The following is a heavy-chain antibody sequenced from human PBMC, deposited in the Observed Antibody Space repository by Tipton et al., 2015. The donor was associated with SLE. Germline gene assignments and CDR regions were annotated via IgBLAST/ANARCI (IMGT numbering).Heavy chain of an antibody. CDR3: SSLDNSVYDSDYYGMDV. Sequence: SLRLSCTASGFTFGDYAMSWFRQAPGKGLEWVGFIRRKAYGGTTDYAASVKGRFTISRDDSKSIGYLQMNSLKTEDTAVYYCSSLDNSVYDSDYYGMDVWGQGITVTVSS. CDR2: IRRKAYGGTT. V-gene: IGHV3-49*03. J-gene: IGHJ6*02. CDR1: GFTFGDYA. D-gene: IGHD3-22*01.